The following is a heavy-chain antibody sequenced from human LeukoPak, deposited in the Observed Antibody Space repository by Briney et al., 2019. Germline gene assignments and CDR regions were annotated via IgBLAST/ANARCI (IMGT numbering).Heavy chain of an antibody. J-gene: IGHJ4*02. CDR1: GYTFFTYD. CDR3: ARQYGDNSGSLDH. Sequence: ASVEVSCKASGYTFFTYDVTWVRQAPGQGLEWMGWISTYNGNTIAQKFQGRVTLTTDTSTSTAYMDLRSLKSDDTAVYYCARQYGDNSGSLDHWGQGTLVTVSS. V-gene: IGHV1-18*01. D-gene: IGHD4-23*01. CDR2: ISTYNGNT.